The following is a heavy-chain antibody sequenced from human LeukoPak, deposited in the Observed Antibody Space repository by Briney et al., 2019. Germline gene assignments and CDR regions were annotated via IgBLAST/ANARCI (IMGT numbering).Heavy chain of an antibody. J-gene: IGHJ4*02. Sequence: PSETLSLTCTVSGGSISSSSYYWGWIRQPPGKGLDWIGSIYYSGSTYYNPSLKSRVTISVDTSKNQFSLKLSSVTAADTAVYYCARDIEATYYFDYWGQGTLVTVSS. CDR3: ARDIEATYYFDY. D-gene: IGHD2-15*01. V-gene: IGHV4-39*07. CDR1: GGSISSSSYY. CDR2: IYYSGST.